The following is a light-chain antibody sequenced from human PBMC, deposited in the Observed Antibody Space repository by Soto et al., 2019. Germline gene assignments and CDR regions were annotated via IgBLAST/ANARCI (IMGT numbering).Light chain of an antibody. CDR2: GAS. Sequence: EIVLTQSPGTLSLSPGERATLSCRASQIFPSSYLAWYQQKPGQAPRLLIYGASSRDTGIPDWFFGSGSVTYFILTISRLDTDDFAVYYWRHYDSSPPFVGGTKGEIK. V-gene: IGKV3-20*01. CDR3: RHYDSSPP. CDR1: QIFPSSY. J-gene: IGKJ4*01.